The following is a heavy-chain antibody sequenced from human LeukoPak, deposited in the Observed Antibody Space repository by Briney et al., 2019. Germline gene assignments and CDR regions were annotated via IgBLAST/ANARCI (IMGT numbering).Heavy chain of an antibody. CDR1: GFTFSSYG. Sequence: GGSLRLSCAASGFTFSSYGMHWVRQAPGKGLEWVSAISDSGGSTYYADSVKGRFTISRDNSKNTLYLQMNSLRAEDTAVYYCARESKMIVVVITMVGAFDIWGQGTMVTVSS. D-gene: IGHD3-22*01. CDR3: ARESKMIVVVITMVGAFDI. J-gene: IGHJ3*02. CDR2: ISDSGGST. V-gene: IGHV3-23*01.